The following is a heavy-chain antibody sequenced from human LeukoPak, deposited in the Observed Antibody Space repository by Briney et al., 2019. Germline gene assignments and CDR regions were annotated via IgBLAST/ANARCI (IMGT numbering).Heavy chain of an antibody. V-gene: IGHV4-38-2*02. CDR1: GGSISSYY. CDR2: IYHSGST. Sequence: SETLSLTCTVSGGSISSYYWGWIRQPPGKGLEWIGSIYHSGSTYYNPSLKSRVTISVDTSKDQFSLKLSSVTAADTAVYYCARVSGRPLDAFDIWGQGTMVTVSS. CDR3: ARVSGRPLDAFDI. D-gene: IGHD1-26*01. J-gene: IGHJ3*02.